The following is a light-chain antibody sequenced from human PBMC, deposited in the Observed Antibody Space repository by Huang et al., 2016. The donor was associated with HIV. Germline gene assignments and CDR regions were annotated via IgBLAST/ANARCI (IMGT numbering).Light chain of an antibody. V-gene: IGKV1-39*01. CDR3: QQSYSSPRVT. CDR2: RTS. Sequence: DIQMTQSPSSLSAYVGDRVNITCRASRRVNNFLNWYQQKPGKAPKLLIYRTSTLQTGVPLRFSGSGSGTDYTLTISSLEPEDFATYSCQQSYSSPRVTFGPGTTVNI. CDR1: RRVNNF. J-gene: IGKJ3*01.